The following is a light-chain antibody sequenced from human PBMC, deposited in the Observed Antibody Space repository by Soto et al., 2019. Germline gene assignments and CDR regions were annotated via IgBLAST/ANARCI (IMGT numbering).Light chain of an antibody. J-gene: IGKJ2*01. V-gene: IGKV1-33*01. Sequence: DIQLTQSPSSLSASIGDRVTIICQASQDIRTYVNWHQQKPGKAPTLLIFDASKLETGVPSRFSGRGSGTDFTLTINNLQPEDRATYFCQQHDGLPVTFGQGTKLDVK. CDR1: QDIRTY. CDR3: QQHDGLPVT. CDR2: DAS.